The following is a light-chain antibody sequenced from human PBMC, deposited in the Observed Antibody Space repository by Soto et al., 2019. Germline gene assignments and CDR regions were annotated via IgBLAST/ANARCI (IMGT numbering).Light chain of an antibody. Sequence: EIVMTQSPATLSVSPVERATLSFISSQSVSSNLAWYQQKPGQAPRLLIYGASTWATGIPARFSGSGSGTEFTLTIRSLQSEDFAVYYCQQYNNWPAINCGQGTRREIK. J-gene: IGKJ5*01. CDR3: QQYNNWPAIN. CDR2: GAS. CDR1: QSVSSN. V-gene: IGKV3D-15*01.